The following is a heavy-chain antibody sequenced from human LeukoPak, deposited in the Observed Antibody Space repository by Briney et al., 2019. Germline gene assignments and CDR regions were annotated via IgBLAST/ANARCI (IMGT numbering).Heavy chain of an antibody. CDR1: GGSISSSSYY. D-gene: IGHD3-3*01. CDR3: ARMIDFWSGYSGY. V-gene: IGHV4-39*07. CDR2: IYHSGST. J-gene: IGHJ4*02. Sequence: SETLSLTCTVSGGSISSSSYYWGWIRQPPGKGLEWIGSIYHSGSTYYNPSLKSRVTISVDTSKNQFSLKLSSVTAADTAVYYCARMIDFWSGYSGYWGQGTLVTVSS.